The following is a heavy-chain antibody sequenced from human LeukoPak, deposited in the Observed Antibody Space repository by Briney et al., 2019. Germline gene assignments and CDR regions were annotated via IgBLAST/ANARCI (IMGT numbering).Heavy chain of an antibody. CDR3: ARGGRGSAAVVAPRSFDI. CDR2: IYTGGNS. D-gene: IGHD3-22*01. CDR1: AFTFSSYA. V-gene: IGHV3-53*01. J-gene: IGHJ3*02. Sequence: GGSLRLSCESSAFTFSSYAMSWVRQAPGKGLEWVSVIYTGGNSYCAGSVQGRFIISRDISKNTLYLQMNSLRAEDSALYYCARGGRGSAAVVAPRSFDIWGQGTMVTVSS.